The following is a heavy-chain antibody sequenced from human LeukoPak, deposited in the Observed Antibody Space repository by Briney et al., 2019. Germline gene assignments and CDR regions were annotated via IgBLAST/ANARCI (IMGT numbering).Heavy chain of an antibody. J-gene: IGHJ4*02. Sequence: GGSLRLSCAASGFTFSRYSMSWVRQAPGKGLEWVSSISSSSSSIYNADSVKGRFTISRDNAKNSLYLQMNSLRAEDTAVYYCARDLSYYDSSGYSDYWGQGTLVTVSS. D-gene: IGHD3-22*01. CDR1: GFTFSRYS. V-gene: IGHV3-21*01. CDR3: ARDLSYYDSSGYSDY. CDR2: ISSSSSSI.